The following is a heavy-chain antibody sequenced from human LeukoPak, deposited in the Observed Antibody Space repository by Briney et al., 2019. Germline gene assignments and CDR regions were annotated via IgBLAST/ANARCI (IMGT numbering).Heavy chain of an antibody. CDR2: ISSSSSYI. J-gene: IGHJ4*02. CDR3: ASEGGGHYDSSGYFY. D-gene: IGHD3-22*01. Sequence: PGGSLRLSCAASGFTFSSYSMNWVRQAPGKGLEWVSSISSSSSYIYYADSVKGRFTISRDNAKNSLYLQMNSLRAEDTAVYYCASEGGGHYDSSGYFYWGQGTLVTVSS. V-gene: IGHV3-21*01. CDR1: GFTFSSYS.